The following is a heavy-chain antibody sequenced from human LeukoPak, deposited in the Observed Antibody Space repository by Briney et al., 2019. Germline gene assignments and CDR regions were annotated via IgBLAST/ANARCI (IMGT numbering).Heavy chain of an antibody. CDR2: INSDGSSP. D-gene: IGHD1-26*01. CDR1: GFTFSSYW. Sequence: GGSLRLSCAASGFTFSSYWMHWVRQAPGKGLVWVSRINSDGSSPSYADSVKGRFTITRDNAKNTLYLQMNSLGAEDTAVYYCARDTSPLGIVGIDYWGQGTLVTVSS. V-gene: IGHV3-74*01. CDR3: ARDTSPLGIVGIDY. J-gene: IGHJ4*02.